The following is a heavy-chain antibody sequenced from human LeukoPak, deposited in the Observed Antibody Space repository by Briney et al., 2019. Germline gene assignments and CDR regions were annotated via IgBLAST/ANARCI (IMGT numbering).Heavy chain of an antibody. Sequence: ASVKVSCKASGGTFSNYAISWVRQTPGQGLEWMGGIIPIFETTNYTQKFQGRVTITADESTSTVYMELSSLRSDDTAVYFCARAGSSSWSDFDYWGPGTLVTVSS. CDR1: GGTFSNYA. D-gene: IGHD6-13*01. V-gene: IGHV1-69*13. CDR3: ARAGSSSWSDFDY. CDR2: IIPIFETT. J-gene: IGHJ4*02.